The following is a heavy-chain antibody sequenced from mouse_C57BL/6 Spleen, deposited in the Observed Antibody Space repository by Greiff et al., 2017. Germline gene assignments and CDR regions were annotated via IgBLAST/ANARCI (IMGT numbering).Heavy chain of an antibody. CDR1: GYTFTSYW. D-gene: IGHD2-3*01. Sequence: QVQLQQPGAELVKPGASVKLSCKASGYTFTSYWMHWVKQRPGQGLEWIGMIHPNSGSTNYNEKFKSKATLTVDKSSSAAYMQLSSLTSEDAAVYYGARAGDGYYSYFDYWGQGTTLTVSS. CDR3: ARAGDGYYSYFDY. CDR2: IHPNSGST. J-gene: IGHJ2*01. V-gene: IGHV1-64*01.